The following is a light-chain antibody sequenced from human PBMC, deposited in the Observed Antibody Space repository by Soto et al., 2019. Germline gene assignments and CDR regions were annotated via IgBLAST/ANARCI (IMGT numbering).Light chain of an antibody. V-gene: IGKV1-39*01. CDR2: AAS. CDR3: QQSYSSPLT. Sequence: DIQMTQSPSTLSASVGDRVTITCRASQTISSWLAWYQQKPGKAPKLLIFAASTLQSGVPSRFSGSGTGTNFTLTISSLQPEDFASYYCQQSYSSPLTFGGGTKVAIK. CDR1: QTISSW. J-gene: IGKJ4*01.